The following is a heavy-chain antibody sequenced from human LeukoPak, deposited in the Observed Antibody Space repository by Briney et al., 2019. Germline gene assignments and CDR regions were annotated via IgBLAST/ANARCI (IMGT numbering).Heavy chain of an antibody. D-gene: IGHD4-17*01. J-gene: IGHJ6*03. CDR1: GGSISSYY. CDR2: IYYSGST. Sequence: SETLSLTCTVSGGSISSYYWSWIRQPPGKGLEWIGYIYYSGSTNYNPSLKSRVTISVDTSKNQFSLKLSSVTAADTAVYYCARRAQRTTVTSSAGYYYMDVWGKGTTVTVSS. V-gene: IGHV4-59*01. CDR3: ARRAQRTTVTSSAGYYYMDV.